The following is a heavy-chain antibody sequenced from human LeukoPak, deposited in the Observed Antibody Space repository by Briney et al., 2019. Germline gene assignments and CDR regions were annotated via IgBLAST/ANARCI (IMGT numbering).Heavy chain of an antibody. Sequence: SETLSLTCTVSGGSVSSGSYYWSWIRQPPGKGLEWIGYIYYSGSTNYNPSLKSRVTLSVDTSKNQFSLKLSSVTAADTAVYYCARDKGQQLVVGAFDIWGQGTMVTVSS. D-gene: IGHD6-13*01. CDR3: ARDKGQQLVVGAFDI. CDR1: GGSVSSGSYY. V-gene: IGHV4-61*01. J-gene: IGHJ3*02. CDR2: IYYSGST.